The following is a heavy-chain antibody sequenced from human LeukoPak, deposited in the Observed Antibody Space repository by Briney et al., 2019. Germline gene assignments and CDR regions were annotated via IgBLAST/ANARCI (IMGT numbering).Heavy chain of an antibody. J-gene: IGHJ4*02. CDR2: ISAYNGNT. Sequence: ASVKVSCKASGYTFTSYGISWVRQAPGQGLEWMGWISAYNGNTNYAQKLQGRVTMATDTSTSTAYMELRSLRSDDTAVYYCARDQHVGVTAFGGDGDYWGQGTLVTASS. CDR1: GYTFTSYG. V-gene: IGHV1-18*01. CDR3: ARDQHVGVTAFGGDGDY. D-gene: IGHD2-21*02.